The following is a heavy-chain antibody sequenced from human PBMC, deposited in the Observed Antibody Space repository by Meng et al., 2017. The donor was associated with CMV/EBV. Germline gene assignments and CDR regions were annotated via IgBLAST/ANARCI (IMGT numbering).Heavy chain of an antibody. CDR1: GFTFSSYG. J-gene: IGHJ6*02. V-gene: IGHV3-33*06. CDR3: AKDQSGGSSYGFLYGMDV. D-gene: IGHD6-13*01. CDR2: IWYDGSNK. Sequence: GESLKISCAASGFTFSSYGMHWVRQAPGKGLEWVAVIWYDGSNKYYADSVKGRFTISRDNSKNTLYLQMNGLRAEDTAVYYCAKDQSGGSSYGFLYGMDVWGQGTTVTVSS.